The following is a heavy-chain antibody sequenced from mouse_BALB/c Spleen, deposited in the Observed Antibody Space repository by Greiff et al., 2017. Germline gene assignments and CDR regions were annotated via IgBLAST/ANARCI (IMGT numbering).Heavy chain of an antibody. CDR1: GYAFSSYW. CDR3: ALYDYDDG. J-gene: IGHJ2*01. Sequence: VKLQESGAELVRPGSSVKISCKASGYAFSSYWMNWVKQRPGQGLEWIGQIYPGDGDTNYNGKFKGKATLTADKSSSTAYMQLSSLTSEDSAVYFCALYDYDDGWGQGTTLTVSS. D-gene: IGHD2-4*01. CDR2: IYPGDGDT. V-gene: IGHV1-80*01.